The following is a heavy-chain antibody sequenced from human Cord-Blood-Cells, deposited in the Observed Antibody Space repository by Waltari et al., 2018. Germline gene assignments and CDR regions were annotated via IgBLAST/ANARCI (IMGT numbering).Heavy chain of an antibody. CDR2: CDPEDGET. D-gene: IGHD2-2*01. CDR1: GYTLTELS. V-gene: IGHV1-24*01. Sequence: QVQLVQSGAEVKKPGASVKVSCKVSGYTLTELSMHWVRQAPGKGLEWMGGCDPEDGETIYAQKFQGRVTMTEDTSTDTAYMELSSLRSEDTAVYYCATSRYCSSTSCYAFDIWGQGTMVTVSS. CDR3: ATSRYCSSTSCYAFDI. J-gene: IGHJ3*02.